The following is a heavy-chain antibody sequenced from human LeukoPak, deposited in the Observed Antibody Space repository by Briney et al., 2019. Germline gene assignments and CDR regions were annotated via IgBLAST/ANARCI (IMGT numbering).Heavy chain of an antibody. Sequence: ASVKVSCKASGGTFSSYAISWVRQAPGQGLEWMGGIIPIFGTANYAQKFQGRVTITADKSTSTAYMELSSLRSEDTAVYYCASSRVAAATSSLSLVFYYFDYWGQGTLVTVSS. CDR2: IIPIFGTA. D-gene: IGHD2-2*01. J-gene: IGHJ4*02. CDR3: ASSRVAAATSSLSLVFYYFDY. V-gene: IGHV1-69*06. CDR1: GGTFSSYA.